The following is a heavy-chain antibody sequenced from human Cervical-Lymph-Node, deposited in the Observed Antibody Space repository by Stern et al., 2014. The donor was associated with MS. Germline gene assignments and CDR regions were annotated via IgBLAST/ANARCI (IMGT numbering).Heavy chain of an antibody. D-gene: IGHD6-19*01. CDR1: GYTFTSYY. Sequence: VQLVQSGAEVKKPGASVKVSCKASGYTFTSYYMHWVRQAPGQGLEWMGIINPSGGSTSYAQKFQGRVTMTRDTSTSTVYMELSSLRSEDTAVYYCARVGYSSGWYPGNFDYWGQGTLVTVSS. J-gene: IGHJ4*02. CDR3: ARVGYSSGWYPGNFDY. V-gene: IGHV1-46*01. CDR2: INPSGGST.